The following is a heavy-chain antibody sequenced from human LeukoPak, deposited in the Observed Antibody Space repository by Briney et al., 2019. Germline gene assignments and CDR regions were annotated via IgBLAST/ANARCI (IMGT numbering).Heavy chain of an antibody. V-gene: IGHV3-21*01. Sequence: GGSLRLSCAASGFTFSSYGMAWVRQAPGKGLEWVSGMNGNGGRIYYADSVKGRFTISRDNAKNSLYLQMNSLRAEDTAVYYCASDENLRPLNKWGKGTTVTISS. CDR3: ASDENLRPLNK. CDR1: GFTFSSYG. D-gene: IGHD3-3*01. CDR2: MNGNGGRI. J-gene: IGHJ6*04.